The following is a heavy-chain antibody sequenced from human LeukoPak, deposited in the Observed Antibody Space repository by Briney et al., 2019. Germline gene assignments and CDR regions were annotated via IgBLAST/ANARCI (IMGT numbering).Heavy chain of an antibody. CDR1: GYTFTSYG. Sequence: ASVKVSCKASGYTFTSYGISWVRQAPGQGLEWMGWISAYNGNTNHAQKLQGRVTMTTDTSTSTAYMELRSLRSDDTAVYYCARDLSNYYDSSGYADYWGQGTLVTVSS. J-gene: IGHJ4*02. V-gene: IGHV1-18*01. CDR3: ARDLSNYYDSSGYADY. D-gene: IGHD3-22*01. CDR2: ISAYNGNT.